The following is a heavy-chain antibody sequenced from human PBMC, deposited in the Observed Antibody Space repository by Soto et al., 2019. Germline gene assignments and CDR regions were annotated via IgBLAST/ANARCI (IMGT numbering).Heavy chain of an antibody. Sequence: GGSLRLSCAASGFIFSSYGMHWVRQAPGKGLEWVAVISYDGSNKYYADSVKGRFTISRDNSKNTLYLQMNSLRAEDTAVYYCAKEVWSGPMDVWGQGTTVTVSS. J-gene: IGHJ6*02. D-gene: IGHD3-3*01. V-gene: IGHV3-30*18. CDR2: ISYDGSNK. CDR1: GFIFSSYG. CDR3: AKEVWSGPMDV.